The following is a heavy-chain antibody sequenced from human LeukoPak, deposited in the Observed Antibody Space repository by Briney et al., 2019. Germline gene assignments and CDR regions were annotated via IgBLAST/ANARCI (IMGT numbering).Heavy chain of an antibody. CDR3: ARASRITMIPADY. CDR2: IDPNSGGT. V-gene: IGHV1-2*02. D-gene: IGHD3-22*01. J-gene: IGHJ4*02. Sequence: ASMKVSCKASGYTFTCYYIHWVGQAPGQGLEWMGWIDPNSGGTNYAQKFQGRVTMTRDTSISTAYMELSRLRSDDTAVYYCARASRITMIPADYWGQGTLVTVSS. CDR1: GYTFTCYY.